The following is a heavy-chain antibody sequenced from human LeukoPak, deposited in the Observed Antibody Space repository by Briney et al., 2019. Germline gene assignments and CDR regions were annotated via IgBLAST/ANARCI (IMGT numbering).Heavy chain of an antibody. Sequence: SETLSLTCTVSGGSISSYYRSWIRQPPGKGLEWIGYIYTSGSTNYNPSLKSRVTIPVDTSKNQFSLKLSSVTAADTAVYYCARLLSSSWYYFDYWGQGTLVTVSS. J-gene: IGHJ4*02. CDR3: ARLLSSSWYYFDY. CDR1: GGSISSYY. D-gene: IGHD6-13*01. CDR2: IYTSGST. V-gene: IGHV4-4*09.